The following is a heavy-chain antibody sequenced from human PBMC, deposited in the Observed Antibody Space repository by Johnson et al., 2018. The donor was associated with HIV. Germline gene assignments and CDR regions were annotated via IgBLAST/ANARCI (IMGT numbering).Heavy chain of an antibody. D-gene: IGHD6-6*01. V-gene: IGHV3-74*01. Sequence: EKLVESGGGLVQPGGSLRLSCAASGFTFSSYWMHWVRQAPGKGLVWVSRIDTDGSSPSYADSVKGRFAISRDNAKNTLYLQMNSLRAEDTAVYYCAKDRGAARAFDAFDIWGQGTMVTVSS. CDR2: IDTDGSSP. CDR3: AKDRGAARAFDAFDI. J-gene: IGHJ3*02. CDR1: GFTFSSYW.